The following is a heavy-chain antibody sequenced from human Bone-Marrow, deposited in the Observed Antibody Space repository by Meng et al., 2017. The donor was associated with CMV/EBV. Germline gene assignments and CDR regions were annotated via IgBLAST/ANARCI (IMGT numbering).Heavy chain of an antibody. D-gene: IGHD6-6*01. CDR1: GFTFSSYG. V-gene: IGHV3-33*06. J-gene: IGHJ6*02. CDR2: IWYDGSNK. Sequence: GGSLRLSCAASGFTFSSYGMHWVRQAPGKGLEWVAVIWYDGSNKYYADSVKGRFTISRDNSKNTLYLQMNSLRAEYTAVYYWAKETWGNSGSSAFGYYYYGMDVWGQGTTVTVSS. CDR3: AKETWGNSGSSAFGYYYYGMDV.